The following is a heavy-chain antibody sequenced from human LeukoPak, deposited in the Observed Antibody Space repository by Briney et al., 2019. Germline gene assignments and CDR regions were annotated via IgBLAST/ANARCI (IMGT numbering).Heavy chain of an antibody. D-gene: IGHD2-8*01. Sequence: PSETLSLTCAVYGGSFTGYYWSWLRQPPGKGLEWIGEGDHTGGTKYNPSLKSRVTISADSSKNQFSLKWYSVTAADTGLYYCAKNGQRGFSFDPWGQGTLVIVAS. CDR3: AKNGQRGFSFDP. CDR1: GGSFTGYY. CDR2: GDHTGGT. V-gene: IGHV4-34*01. J-gene: IGHJ5*02.